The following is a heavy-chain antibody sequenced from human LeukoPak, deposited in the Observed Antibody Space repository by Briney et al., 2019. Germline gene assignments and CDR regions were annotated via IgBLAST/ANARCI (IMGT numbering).Heavy chain of an antibody. Sequence: ASVKVSCKVSGYTLTELSMHWVRQAPGKGLEWMGGFDPEDGETIYAQKFQGRVTMTEDTSTDTAYMELSSLRSEDTAVYYCATRSLGSYYFPHWGQGTLVTVSS. CDR1: GYTLTELS. CDR3: ATRSLGSYYFPH. J-gene: IGHJ4*02. CDR2: FDPEDGET. V-gene: IGHV1-24*01. D-gene: IGHD1-26*01.